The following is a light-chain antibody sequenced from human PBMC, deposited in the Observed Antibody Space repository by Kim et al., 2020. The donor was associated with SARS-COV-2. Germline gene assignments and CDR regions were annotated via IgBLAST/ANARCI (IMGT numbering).Light chain of an antibody. CDR1: QRLLHSNGNTY. J-gene: IGKJ2*01. CDR3: MQALQTPYT. V-gene: IGKV2-28*01. CDR2: LAF. Sequence: DTVMIQSPLSLPVTPGEPASISCRSSQRLLHSNGNTYLDWYLQKPGQSPQLLIYLAFNRASGVPDRFSGSGSGTDFTLKISRVEAEDVGVYYCMQALQTPYTFGQGTKLEI.